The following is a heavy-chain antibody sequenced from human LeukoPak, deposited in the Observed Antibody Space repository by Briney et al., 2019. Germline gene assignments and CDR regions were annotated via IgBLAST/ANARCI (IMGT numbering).Heavy chain of an antibody. CDR1: GGSFSGYY. J-gene: IGHJ3*02. V-gene: IGHV4-34*01. CDR2: INHSGST. Sequence: TSETLSLTCAVYGGSFSGYYWSWIRQPPGKGLEWIGEINHSGSTNYNPSLKSRVTISVDTSKNQFSLKLSSVTAADTAVYYCARVWAPTYCGGDCYSDAFDIWGQGTMVTVSS. D-gene: IGHD2-21*02. CDR3: ARVWAPTYCGGDCYSDAFDI.